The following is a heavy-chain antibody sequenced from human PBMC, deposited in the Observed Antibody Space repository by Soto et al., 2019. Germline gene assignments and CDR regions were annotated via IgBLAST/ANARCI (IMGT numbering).Heavy chain of an antibody. V-gene: IGHV4-39*01. CDR2: IYYSGST. Sequence: QLQLQESGPGLVKPSETLSLTCTVSGGSISSSSYYWGWIRQPPGKGLEWIGSIYYSGSTYYNPSLKSRVTISVDTSKNQFSLKLSSVTAADTAVYYCARHGPYSSSWDLYYYYGMDVW. CDR1: GGSISSSSYY. J-gene: IGHJ6*01. D-gene: IGHD6-13*01. CDR3: ARHGPYSSSWDLYYYYGMDV.